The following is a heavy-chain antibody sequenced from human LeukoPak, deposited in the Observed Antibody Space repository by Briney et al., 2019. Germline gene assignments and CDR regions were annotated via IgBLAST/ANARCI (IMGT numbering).Heavy chain of an antibody. V-gene: IGHV3-48*03. J-gene: IGHJ6*04. D-gene: IGHD2-2*01. CDR3: ATRGRDQLPYYYYGMDV. CDR1: GFTFSSYE. Sequence: GGSLRLSCAASGFTFSSYEMNWVRQAPGKGLEWVSYISRSGSTIYYADSVKGRFTISRDNAKNSLYLQMNSLRAEDTAVYYCATRGRDQLPYYYYGMDVWGKGTTVTVSS. CDR2: ISRSGSTI.